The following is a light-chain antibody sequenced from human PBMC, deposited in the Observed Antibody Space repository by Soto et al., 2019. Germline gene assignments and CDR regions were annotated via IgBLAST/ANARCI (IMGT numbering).Light chain of an antibody. CDR3: QQYGNSKT. CDR1: QNINNNY. CDR2: GAY. J-gene: IGKJ1*01. Sequence: ENVLTQSPGTLSLSPGERATLSCRASQNINNNYLAWYQQKPGQAPRLLIYGAYSRATGIPDRFSGSGSGTDFPLTISRLEPDDYAVYYCQQYGNSKTFGQGTKVEIK. V-gene: IGKV3-20*01.